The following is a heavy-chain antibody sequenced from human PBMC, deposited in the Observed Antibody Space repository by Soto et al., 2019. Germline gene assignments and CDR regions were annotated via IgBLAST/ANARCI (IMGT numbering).Heavy chain of an antibody. D-gene: IGHD5-18*01. CDR2: IYWDDDK. J-gene: IGHJ4*02. CDR3: AHRRTDTAMVYFDY. Sequence: TLSLTCTVSGGSISSYYWSWIRQPPGKALEWLALIYWDDDKRYSPSLKSRLTITKDTSKNQVVLTMTNMDPVDTATYYCAHRRTDTAMVYFDYWGQGTLVTVSS. V-gene: IGHV2-5*08. CDR1: GGSISSYY.